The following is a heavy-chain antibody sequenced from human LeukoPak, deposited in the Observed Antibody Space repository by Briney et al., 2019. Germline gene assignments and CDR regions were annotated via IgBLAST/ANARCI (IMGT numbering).Heavy chain of an antibody. V-gene: IGHV4-59*01. Sequence: NPSEPLSLTCSVSGDSMSSYYCSCIRQPPGKGLEWSGYIYYSGKSTYNPSLKSRVTISVDTSKNQFSLKLSSVTAADTGVYYCARDGYQKGAFDIWGQGTMVIVSS. D-gene: IGHD5-12*01. CDR3: ARDGYQKGAFDI. J-gene: IGHJ3*02. CDR1: GDSMSSYY. CDR2: IYYSGKS.